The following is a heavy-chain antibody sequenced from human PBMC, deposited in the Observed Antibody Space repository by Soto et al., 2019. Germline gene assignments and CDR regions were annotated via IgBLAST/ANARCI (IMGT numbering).Heavy chain of an antibody. D-gene: IGHD6-13*01. CDR1: GGSVSSGSYY. CDR3: ARGRWAAAGPILYYYYGMDV. CDR2: IYYSGST. J-gene: IGHJ6*02. V-gene: IGHV4-61*01. Sequence: PSETLSLTCTVSGGSVSSGSYYWSWIRQPPGKGLEWIGYIYYSGSTNYNPSLKSRVTISVDTSKNQFSLKLSSVTAADTAVYYCARGRWAAAGPILYYYYGMDVWGQGTTVTVSS.